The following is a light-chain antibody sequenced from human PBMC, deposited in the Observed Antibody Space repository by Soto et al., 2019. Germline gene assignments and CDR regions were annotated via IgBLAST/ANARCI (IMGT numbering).Light chain of an antibody. Sequence: QSALTQPASVSGSPGQSITISCTGTSSDVGAYNYVSWYRQHPGEAPKRLVYAVNNRPSGVSNRFSGYKSGNKASLTISGLQADDEDDYYCSSYTSSSTLWVFGEGTKLTVL. J-gene: IGLJ3*02. V-gene: IGLV2-14*01. CDR2: AVN. CDR1: SSDVGAYNY. CDR3: SSYTSSSTLWV.